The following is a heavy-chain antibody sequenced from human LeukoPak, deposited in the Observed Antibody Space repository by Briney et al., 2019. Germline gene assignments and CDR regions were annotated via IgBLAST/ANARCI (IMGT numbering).Heavy chain of an antibody. CDR1: GFTFSSYS. V-gene: IGHV3-48*02. CDR3: ARDSTIFGVVITDY. J-gene: IGHJ4*02. D-gene: IGHD3-3*01. CDR2: ISSSSSTI. Sequence: GGSLRLSCAASGFTFSSYSMNWVRQAPGKGLEWVSYISSSSSTIYYADSVKGRFTISRDNAKNSLYPQMNSLRDEDTAVYYCARDSTIFGVVITDYWGQGTLVTVSS.